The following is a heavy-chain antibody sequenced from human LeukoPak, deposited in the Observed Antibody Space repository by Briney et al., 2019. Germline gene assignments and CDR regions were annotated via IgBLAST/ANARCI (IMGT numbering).Heavy chain of an antibody. V-gene: IGHV4-59*01. CDR3: AKDVHYYDSSGYYFQYFQH. CDR1: GGSISSYY. Sequence: SETLSLTCTVSGGSISSYYWSWIRQPPGKGLEWIGYIYYSGGTNYNPSLKSRVTISVDTSKNQFSLKLSSVTAADTAVYYCAKDVHYYDSSGYYFQYFQHWGQGTLVTVSS. CDR2: IYYSGGT. J-gene: IGHJ1*01. D-gene: IGHD3-22*01.